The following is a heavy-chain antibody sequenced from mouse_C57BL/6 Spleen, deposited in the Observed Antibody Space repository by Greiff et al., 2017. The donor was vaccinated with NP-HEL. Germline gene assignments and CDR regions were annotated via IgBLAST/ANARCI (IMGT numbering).Heavy chain of an antibody. J-gene: IGHJ4*01. V-gene: IGHV3-6*01. CDR1: GYSITSGYY. CDR2: ISYDGSN. D-gene: IGHD2-2*01. Sequence: VQLKESGPGLVKPSQSLSLTCSVTGYSITSGYYWNWIRQFPGNKLEWMGYISYDGSNNYNPSLKNRTSITRDKSKNQFFLKLNSVTTEDTATYYCAIYYGYDKVAMDYWGQGTSVTVSS. CDR3: AIYYGYDKVAMDY.